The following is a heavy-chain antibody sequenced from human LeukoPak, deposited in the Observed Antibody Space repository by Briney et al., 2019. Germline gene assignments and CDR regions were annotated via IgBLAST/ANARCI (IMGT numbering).Heavy chain of an antibody. J-gene: IGHJ4*02. D-gene: IGHD6-19*01. V-gene: IGHV1-2*02. CDR3: ARGQQWLEAFDY. CDR2: INPNSGVT. CDR1: GYTFTGYY. Sequence: ASVKVSCKASGYTFTGYYIHWVRQAPGQGREWMGWINPNSGVTHYPQKFQGRVTMTRDTSIRTAYMEVSSLRSDDTAVYYCARGQQWLEAFDYWGLGTLVTVFS.